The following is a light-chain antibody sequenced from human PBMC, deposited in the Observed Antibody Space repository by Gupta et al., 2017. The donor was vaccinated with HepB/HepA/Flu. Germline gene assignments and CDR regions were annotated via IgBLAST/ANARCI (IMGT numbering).Light chain of an antibody. CDR1: QRIGNY. CDR3: QHRDTTPRN. V-gene: IGKV1-39*01. J-gene: IGKJ3*01. Sequence: DVQMTQSPSSLSASLGGRVTITCRASQRIGNYLNWYQQKLGKAPKLLIYLTSKLQSGVPSRFSGSGYGTEFTLTISKRQPEEFANYYCQHRDTTPRNFGHGTXVEVK. CDR2: LTS.